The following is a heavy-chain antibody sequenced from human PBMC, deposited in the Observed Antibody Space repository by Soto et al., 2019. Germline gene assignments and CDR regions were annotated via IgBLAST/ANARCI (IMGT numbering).Heavy chain of an antibody. J-gene: IGHJ2*01. Sequence: EVQLVESGGGLIQPGGSLRLSCAASGFTFSSYSMNWVRQAPGKGLEWVSYISSRSSTIYYADSVKGRFTISRDNAKNSLYLQMNSLRDEDAAVYYCSRDPAVPGGYFDLWGRVTLVTVSS. CDR3: SRDPAVPGGYFDL. CDR1: GFTFSSYS. D-gene: IGHD7-27*01. CDR2: ISSRSSTI. V-gene: IGHV3-48*02.